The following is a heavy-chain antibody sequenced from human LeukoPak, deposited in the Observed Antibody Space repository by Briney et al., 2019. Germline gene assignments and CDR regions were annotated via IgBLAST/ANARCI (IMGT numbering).Heavy chain of an antibody. J-gene: IGHJ4*02. CDR3: AKERRRVDTSMIRSYFFGS. Sequence: GGSLRLSCAASGLTFSSSAMSWVRQTPSKGLEWLSSITGDGVTTYYADSVKGRFTISRDNSKNILFLQMNSLRAEDSASYFCAKERRRVDTSMIRSYFFGSWGQGTPVTVSS. CDR1: GLTFSSSA. D-gene: IGHD3-16*01. CDR2: ITGDGVTT. V-gene: IGHV3-23*01.